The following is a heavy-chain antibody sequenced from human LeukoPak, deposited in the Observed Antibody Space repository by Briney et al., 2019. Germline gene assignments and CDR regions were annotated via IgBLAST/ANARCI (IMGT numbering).Heavy chain of an antibody. D-gene: IGHD3-22*01. CDR2: TSSSSSYT. CDR3: ARGYYDNSGYYFPFDF. Sequence: GGSLRLSCAASGFTFSEYYMSWIRQAPGKGLEWVSYTSSSSSYTNYADSVKGRFTISRDNAKNSLYLQMNSLRAEDTAVYYCARGYYDNSGYYFPFDFWGQGTLVTVSS. V-gene: IGHV3-11*06. J-gene: IGHJ4*02. CDR1: GFTFSEYY.